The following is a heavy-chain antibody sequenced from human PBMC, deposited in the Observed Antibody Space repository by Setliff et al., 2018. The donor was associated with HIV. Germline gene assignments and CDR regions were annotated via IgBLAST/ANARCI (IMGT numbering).Heavy chain of an antibody. V-gene: IGHV4-34*01. J-gene: IGHJ3*02. Sequence: PSETLSLTCAVFDESFSAYYWSWIRQPPGKGLEWIGEINHSGSTNYNPSLKSRVTISVDTSKNQFSLKLSSVTAADTAVYYCAGDSSSGAFDIWGQGTMVTVS. CDR2: INHSGST. CDR3: AGDSSSGAFDI. CDR1: DESFSAYY. D-gene: IGHD6-6*01.